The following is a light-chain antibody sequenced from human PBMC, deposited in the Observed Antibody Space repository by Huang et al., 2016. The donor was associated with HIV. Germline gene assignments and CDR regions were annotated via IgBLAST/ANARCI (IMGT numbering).Light chain of an antibody. V-gene: IGKV3-11*01. CDR3: HQHSSWPGT. CDR2: DAS. CDR1: QNVSSY. J-gene: IGKJ1*01. Sequence: EIVLTQSPATLSLSPGERATLSCRASQNVSSYLAWYQQKPGQAPRLLVSDASHRATGIPARFSGSGSGTDFTLTISSLEPEDFAVYYCHQHSSWPGTFGQGTRVEIK.